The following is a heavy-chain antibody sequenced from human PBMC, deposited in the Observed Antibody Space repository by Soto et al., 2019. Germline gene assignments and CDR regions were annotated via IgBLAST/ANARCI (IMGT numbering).Heavy chain of an antibody. CDR3: ARSGRYFDWLSPYYYYGMYV. V-gene: IGHV1-69*13. CDR1: GGTFSSYA. Sequence: SVKVSCKASGGTFSSYAISWVRQAPGQGLEWMGGIIPIFGTANYAQKFQGRVTITADESTSTAYMELSSLRSEDTAVYYCARSGRYFDWLSPYYYYGMYVWGQGTTVTVSS. J-gene: IGHJ6*02. D-gene: IGHD3-9*01. CDR2: IIPIFGTA.